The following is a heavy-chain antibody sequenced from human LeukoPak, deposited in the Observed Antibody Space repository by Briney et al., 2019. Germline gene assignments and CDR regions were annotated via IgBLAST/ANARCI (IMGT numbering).Heavy chain of an antibody. J-gene: IGHJ2*01. CDR2: IYYSGST. V-gene: IGHV4-59*01. D-gene: IGHD6-19*01. Sequence: SETLSLTCTVSGGSISSYYWSWIRQPPGKGPEWIGYIYYSGSTNYNPSLKSRVTISVDTSKNQFSLKLSSVTAADTAVYYCARGRGIAVAGTGRLRWYFDLWGRGTLVTVSS. CDR3: ARGRGIAVAGTGRLRWYFDL. CDR1: GGSISSYY.